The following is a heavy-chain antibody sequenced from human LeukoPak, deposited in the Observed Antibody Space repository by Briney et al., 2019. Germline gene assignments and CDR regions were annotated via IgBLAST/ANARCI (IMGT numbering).Heavy chain of an antibody. CDR3: ARDTNRNFDY. CDR1: GFTFCSYA. V-gene: IGHV3-30-3*01. D-gene: IGHD1-14*01. Sequence: GRSLRLSCAASGFTFCSYAMHWVRQAPGQGLESVAIISYDGSNKYYADSVKGRFTISRDNSKNTLYLQMNSLRAEDTAVYYCARDTNRNFDYWGQGTLVTVSS. CDR2: ISYDGSNK. J-gene: IGHJ4*02.